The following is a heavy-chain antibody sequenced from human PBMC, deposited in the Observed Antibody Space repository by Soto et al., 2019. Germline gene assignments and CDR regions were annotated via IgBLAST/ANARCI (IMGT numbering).Heavy chain of an antibody. J-gene: IGHJ3*02. CDR2: MNPNSGNT. CDR1: GYTFPSYG. Sequence: GASVKVSRQGSGYTFPSYGINWVRQATGQGLEWMGWMNPNSGNTGYAQKFQRRVTMTRNTSISTAYMELSSLRSEDTAVYYCARGEWLYAFDIWGQGTMVTVSS. D-gene: IGHD5-12*01. CDR3: ARGEWLYAFDI. V-gene: IGHV1-8*01.